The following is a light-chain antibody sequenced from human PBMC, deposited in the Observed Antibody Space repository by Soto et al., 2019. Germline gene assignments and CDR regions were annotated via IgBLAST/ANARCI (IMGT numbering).Light chain of an antibody. CDR3: QQRRNWTIT. CDR1: QSVSNNY. V-gene: IGKV3D-20*02. J-gene: IGKJ5*01. Sequence: EVELTQSPATLSLSPGERATLTCRASQSVSNNYVDWDQQKPGQAPRLLIYGASNRATDIPDRFSGSGSGTDFTLTISRLEPEDFAVYYCQQRRNWTITFGQGTRLDIK. CDR2: GAS.